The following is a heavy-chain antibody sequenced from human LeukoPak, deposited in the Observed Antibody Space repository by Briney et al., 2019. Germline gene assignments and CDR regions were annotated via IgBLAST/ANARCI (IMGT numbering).Heavy chain of an antibody. V-gene: IGHV3-33*03. CDR2: IWYDGSNK. CDR3: VKHETGPEY. J-gene: IGHJ4*02. CDR1: GFIFSNYG. Sequence: GGSLRLSCAASGFIFSNYGIHWVRQAPGKGLEWVTIIWYDGSNKYYADSVKGRFTISRDNAKNSLYLQMNSLRVEDTAVYYCVKHETGPEYWGQGTLVAVSS. D-gene: IGHD1-14*01.